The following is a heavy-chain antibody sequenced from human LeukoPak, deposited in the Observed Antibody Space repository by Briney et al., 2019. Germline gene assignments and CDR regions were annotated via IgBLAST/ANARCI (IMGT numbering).Heavy chain of an antibody. CDR2: IESKTDGGTT. Sequence: GGSLRLSCAASGFSLSEAWMSWVRQIPGKGLEWVGGIESKTDGGTTDYAAPVKGRFTISRDDSTNTLYLQMNSLKSEDTAVYYCTTYGSGRKFDYWGQGILVTVSS. CDR1: GFSLSEAW. D-gene: IGHD3-10*01. CDR3: TTYGSGRKFDY. J-gene: IGHJ4*02. V-gene: IGHV3-15*04.